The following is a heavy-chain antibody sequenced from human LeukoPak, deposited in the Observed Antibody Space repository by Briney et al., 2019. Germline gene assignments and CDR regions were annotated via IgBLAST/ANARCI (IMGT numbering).Heavy chain of an antibody. V-gene: IGHV3-13*01. CDR2: IGTAGDT. CDR1: GFTFSTYD. CDR3: TARRPYCSSTSCYPGLFDY. D-gene: IGHD2-2*01. J-gene: IGHJ4*02. Sequence: GGSLRLSCAASGFTFSTYDMHWVRQATGKGLEWVSAIGTAGDTYYLDPVKGRFTISRENAKNSLYLQMNSLRAEDTAVYYCTARRPYCSSTSCYPGLFDYWGQGTLVTVSS.